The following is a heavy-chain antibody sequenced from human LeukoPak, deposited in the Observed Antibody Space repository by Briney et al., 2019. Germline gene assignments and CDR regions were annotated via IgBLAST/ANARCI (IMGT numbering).Heavy chain of an antibody. CDR3: ARRDYYDSSGYSDY. CDR1: GYTFTSYG. CDR2: ISAYNGNT. J-gene: IGHJ4*02. Sequence: ASVKVSCKASGYTFTSYGISWVRQAPGQGLEWMGWISAYNGNTNYAQKFQGRVTMTRDTSISTAYMELSRLRSDDTAVYYCARRDYYDSSGYSDYWGQGTLVTVSS. V-gene: IGHV1-18*01. D-gene: IGHD3-22*01.